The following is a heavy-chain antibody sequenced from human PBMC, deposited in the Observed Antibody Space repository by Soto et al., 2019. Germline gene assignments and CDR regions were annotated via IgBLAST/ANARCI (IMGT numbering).Heavy chain of an antibody. CDR2: ISYSGST. V-gene: IGHV4-31*01. Sequence: QVQLQESGPGLVKPSQTLSLTCTVSGDSMTTVGYYWTWIRQHPGQGLEWIGFISYSGSTYYSSSLKGQVAISADTSKNQFSLKLNSVTAADTAVYYCTRGDYWGQGTLVTVSS. CDR1: GDSMTTVGYY. J-gene: IGHJ4*02. CDR3: TRGDY.